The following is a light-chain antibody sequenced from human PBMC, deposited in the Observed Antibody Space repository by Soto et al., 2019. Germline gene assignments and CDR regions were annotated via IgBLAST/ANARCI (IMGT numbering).Light chain of an antibody. V-gene: IGKV3-15*01. Sequence: EIVMTQSPATLSVSPGERATLSCRASQSVSSNLAWYQQKPGQAPRLLIFGASTRATGIPAMFSGSGSGTEFTLTISSLQSEDFAVYYCQQYNNWTPSYTFGQGTKLEIK. CDR3: QQYNNWTPSYT. J-gene: IGKJ2*01. CDR1: QSVSSN. CDR2: GAS.